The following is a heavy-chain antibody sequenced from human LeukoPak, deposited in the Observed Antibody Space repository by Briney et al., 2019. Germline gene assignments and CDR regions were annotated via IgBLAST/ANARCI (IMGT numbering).Heavy chain of an antibody. CDR2: IYYSGST. CDR1: GGSISSGGYY. J-gene: IGHJ6*04. V-gene: IGHV4-31*03. CDR3: AREELKCSGGSCYYYGMDV. D-gene: IGHD2-15*01. Sequence: SQTLSLTCTVSGGSISSGGYYWSWTRQHPGKGLEWIGYIYYSGSTYYNPSLKSRVTISVDTSKNQFSLKLSSVTAADTAVYYCAREELKCSGGSCYYYGMDVWGKGTTVTVSS.